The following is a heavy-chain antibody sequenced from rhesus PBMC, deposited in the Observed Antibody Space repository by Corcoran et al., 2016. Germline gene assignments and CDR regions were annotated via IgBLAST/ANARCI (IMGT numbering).Heavy chain of an antibody. CDR1: GSSISSGYG. D-gene: IGHD5-24*01. CDR2: IGGSSGST. CDR3: AREGTGTAGTFDY. J-gene: IGHJ4*01. V-gene: IGHV4-127*01. Sequence: QVQLQESGPGLVKPSETLSLTCAVSGSSISSGYGWSWIRQPPGKGMEWIGYIGGSSGSTNYNPSLKGRVTISKDTSKNQFALKRRSVTAADTAVYYCAREGTGTAGTFDYWGQGVLVTVSS.